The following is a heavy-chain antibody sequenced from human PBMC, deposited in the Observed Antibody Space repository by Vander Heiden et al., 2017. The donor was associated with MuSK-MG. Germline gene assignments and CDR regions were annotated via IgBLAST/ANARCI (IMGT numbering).Heavy chain of an antibody. J-gene: IGHJ4*02. CDR2: IYYSGNT. Sequence: QVQLQESGPGLVKPSETLSLTCTVSGGSISSYYWSWIRQPPGKGLDGIGYIYYSGNTNNNPTRKSRVTISIDTSKNQFSLKLSVVTPADTAVYYCASASMVRGVIRFDYWGQGTLVTVSS. V-gene: IGHV4-59*01. CDR3: ASASMVRGVIRFDY. D-gene: IGHD3-10*01. CDR1: GGSISSYY.